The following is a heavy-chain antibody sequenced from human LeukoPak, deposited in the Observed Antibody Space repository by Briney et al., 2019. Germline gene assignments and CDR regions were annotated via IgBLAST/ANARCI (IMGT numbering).Heavy chain of an antibody. CDR3: GRDLYSSSWGYYGMDV. V-gene: IGHV3-21*01. Sequence: PGGSLRLSCAASGFTFSSYSMNWVRQAPGKGLEWVSSISSSSNYIYYADSLKGRFTISRDNAKNSLYLQMNSLRAEDTAVYYCGRDLYSSSWGYYGMDVWGKGTTVTVSS. J-gene: IGHJ6*04. D-gene: IGHD6-13*01. CDR2: ISSSSNYI. CDR1: GFTFSSYS.